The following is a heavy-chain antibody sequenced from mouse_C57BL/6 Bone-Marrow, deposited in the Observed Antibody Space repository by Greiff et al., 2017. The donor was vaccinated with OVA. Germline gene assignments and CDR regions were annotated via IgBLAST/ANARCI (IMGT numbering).Heavy chain of an antibody. Sequence: QVQLQQSGPELVKPGASVKISCKASGYAFSSSWMNWVKQRPGKGLEWIGRIYPGDGDTKYNGKFKGKATLTADKSSSTAYMQLSSLTYEDSAVYFCARKNLYYFDYWGQGTTLTVSS. CDR2: IYPGDGDT. CDR3: ARKNLYYFDY. CDR1: GYAFSSSW. V-gene: IGHV1-82*01. J-gene: IGHJ2*01.